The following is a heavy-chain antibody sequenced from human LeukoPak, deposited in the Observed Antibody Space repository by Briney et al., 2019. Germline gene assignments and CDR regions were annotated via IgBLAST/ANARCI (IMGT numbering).Heavy chain of an antibody. CDR2: IYTSGST. CDR3: AREDMASGAFDI. D-gene: IGHD2-15*01. V-gene: IGHV4-4*07. J-gene: IGHJ3*02. Sequence: SETLSLTCTVSDGSISSYYRNWIRQPAGKGLEWIGRIYTSGSTNYNPSLKSRLTVSVDTSKKQLSLKVSSVTAADTAVYYCAREDMASGAFDIWGQGTMVTVSS. CDR1: DGSISSYY.